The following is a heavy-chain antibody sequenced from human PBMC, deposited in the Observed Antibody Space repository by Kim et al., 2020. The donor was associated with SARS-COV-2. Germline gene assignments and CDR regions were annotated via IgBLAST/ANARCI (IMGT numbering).Heavy chain of an antibody. CDR3: ANLLGVVPLGDY. D-gene: IGHD3-3*01. Sequence: YYADAVKGRFTISRDNSKNTLYLQMNSLRAEDTAVYYCANLLGVVPLGDYWGQGTLVTVSS. J-gene: IGHJ4*02. V-gene: IGHV3-23*01.